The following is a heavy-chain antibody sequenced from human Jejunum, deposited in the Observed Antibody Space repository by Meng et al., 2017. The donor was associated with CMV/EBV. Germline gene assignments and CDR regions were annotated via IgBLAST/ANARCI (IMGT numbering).Heavy chain of an antibody. D-gene: IGHD5-18*01. J-gene: IGHJ6*02. CDR1: GCTFGGYV. V-gene: IGHV3-23*01. Sequence: VASGCTFGGYVMRWGRQAPGKGLGWGSAITSGGGGTYYADSMKGRFTISRDNSKNTLYLHMSSLRAEDTAVYYCAKDLQHYYVMDVWGQGTTVTVSS. CDR2: ITSGGGGT. CDR3: AKDLQHYYVMDV.